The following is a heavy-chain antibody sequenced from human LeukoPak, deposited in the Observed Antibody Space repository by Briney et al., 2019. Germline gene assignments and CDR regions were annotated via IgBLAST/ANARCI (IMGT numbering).Heavy chain of an antibody. CDR3: ARELAAAGRVY. Sequence: SETLSLTCTVSGGSISSGGYYWSWIRQHPGKGLEWIGYIYYSGSTYYNPSLKSRVTISVDASKNQFSLKLSSVTAADTAVYYCARELAAAGRVYWGQGTLVTVSS. CDR1: GGSISSGGYY. V-gene: IGHV4-31*03. CDR2: IYYSGST. D-gene: IGHD6-13*01. J-gene: IGHJ4*02.